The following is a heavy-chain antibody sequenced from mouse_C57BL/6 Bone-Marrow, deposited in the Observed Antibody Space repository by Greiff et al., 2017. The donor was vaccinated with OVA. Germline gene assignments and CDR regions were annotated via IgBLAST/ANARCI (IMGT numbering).Heavy chain of an antibody. D-gene: IGHD2-4*01. Sequence: QVQLQQSGAELVRPGTSVKVSCKASGYAFTNYLIEWVKQRPGQGLEWIGVINPGSGGTNYNEKFKGKATLTADKSSSTAYMQLSSLTSEDSAVYFCARWRLRRGGYAMDYWGQGTSVTVSS. J-gene: IGHJ4*01. V-gene: IGHV1-54*01. CDR2: INPGSGGT. CDR1: GYAFTNYL. CDR3: ARWRLRRGGYAMDY.